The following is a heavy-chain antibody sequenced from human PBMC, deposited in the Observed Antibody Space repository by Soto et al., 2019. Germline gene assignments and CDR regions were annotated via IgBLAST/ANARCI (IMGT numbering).Heavy chain of an antibody. Sequence: QVQLVESGGGVVQPGRSLRLSCAASGFTFSSYGMHWVRQAPGKGLEWVAVIWYDGSNKYYADSVKGRFTISRDNSKNTLYLQMNSLRAEDTAMYYCARQAVAGTFDPWGQGTLVTVSS. CDR3: ARQAVAGTFDP. CDR2: IWYDGSNK. CDR1: GFTFSSYG. V-gene: IGHV3-33*01. J-gene: IGHJ5*02. D-gene: IGHD6-19*01.